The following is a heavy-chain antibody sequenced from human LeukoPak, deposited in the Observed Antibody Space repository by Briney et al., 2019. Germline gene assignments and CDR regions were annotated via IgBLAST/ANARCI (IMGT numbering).Heavy chain of an antibody. J-gene: IGHJ6*03. CDR2: VDHTGST. Sequence: GSLRLSCAVSGFTFSSYWMTWIRQPPGKGLEWIGYVDHTGSTNFNPSLNGRVSISRDTTKNLFSLRLRSVTAADTAVYFCARGRVSSSTWYSTYYYYFYMDVWGKGTTVTVSS. D-gene: IGHD1-1*01. CDR1: GFTFSSYW. CDR3: ARGRVSSSTWYSTYYYYFYMDV. V-gene: IGHV4-59*01.